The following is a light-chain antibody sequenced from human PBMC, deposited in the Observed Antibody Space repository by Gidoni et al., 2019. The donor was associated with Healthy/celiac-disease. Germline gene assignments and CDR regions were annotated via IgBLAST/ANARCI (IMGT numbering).Light chain of an antibody. CDR2: AAS. Sequence: DIQMTQFPSSLSASVGDRVTITCRASQSISSYLNWYQQKPGKAPKLLIYAASSLQSGVPSRFCGGGSGTDFTLTISSLRPGNFATYYCQQSYSTPRTFGQGTKVEIK. V-gene: IGKV1-39*01. J-gene: IGKJ1*01. CDR1: QSISSY. CDR3: QQSYSTPRT.